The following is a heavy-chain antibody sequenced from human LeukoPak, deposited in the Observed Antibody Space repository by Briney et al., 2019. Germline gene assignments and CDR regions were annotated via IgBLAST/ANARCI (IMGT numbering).Heavy chain of an antibody. CDR1: RFTPDGHA. CDR2: IYWNNGVV. CDR3: TSDIQPGGADV. J-gene: IGHJ6*02. D-gene: IGHD3-16*01. Sequence: GGSLRLSCTASRFTPDGHALHWVRQAPGEGLEWVAGIYWNNGVVDYADSVKGRFTISRDIAKRSVYLQMDSLRTEHTALYYCTSDIQPGGADVWGPGTTVTVSS. V-gene: IGHV3-9*02.